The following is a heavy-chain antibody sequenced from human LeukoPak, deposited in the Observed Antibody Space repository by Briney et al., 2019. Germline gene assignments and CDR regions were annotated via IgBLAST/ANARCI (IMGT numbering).Heavy chain of an antibody. CDR1: GFTFSSYS. D-gene: IGHD3-10*02. V-gene: IGHV3-66*01. CDR3: ARWTSSSMTTNPLFGY. Sequence: PGGSPRLSCAASGFTFSSYSMNWVRQAPGKGLEWVSVIYSGGNTYYADSVKGRFTTSRDNSKNTLYLQMNSLRAEDTAVYYCARWTSSSMTTNPLFGYWGQGTLVTVSS. J-gene: IGHJ4*02. CDR2: IYSGGNT.